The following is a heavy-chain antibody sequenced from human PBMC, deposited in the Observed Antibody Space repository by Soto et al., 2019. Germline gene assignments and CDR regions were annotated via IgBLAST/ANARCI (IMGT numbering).Heavy chain of an antibody. CDR2: ITGSGGGT. CDR3: AKGDTHGLIPPPVGGTYSYYDMDV. Sequence: EVQLLESGGGLVQPGGSLRLSCAASGFMFANYAMGWVRQAPGRGLEWVSAITGSGGGTYYADSVKGRVTVSRDNSKNTLYRQRHGVRCEDTAIFFCAKGDTHGLIPPPVGGTYSYYDMDVGGQGTTVTVSS. CDR1: GFMFANYA. D-gene: IGHD5-18*01. J-gene: IGHJ6*02. V-gene: IGHV3-23*01.